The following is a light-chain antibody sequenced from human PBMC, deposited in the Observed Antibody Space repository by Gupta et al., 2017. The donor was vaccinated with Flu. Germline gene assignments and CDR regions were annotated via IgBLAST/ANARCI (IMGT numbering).Light chain of an antibody. Sequence: QSVLTQPPSESGGPGQRVTISCTGGSPNIGAGYDVHWYQQLPGRAPKLLLYGNNNRPSGVPDRFSGSKSGTSASLIIAGLHVEDEGDYYCQSYDTKQGALSGWGVFGGGTKLTVL. CDR3: QSYDTKQGALSGWGV. V-gene: IGLV1-40*01. CDR2: GNN. J-gene: IGLJ3*02. CDR1: SPNIGAGYD.